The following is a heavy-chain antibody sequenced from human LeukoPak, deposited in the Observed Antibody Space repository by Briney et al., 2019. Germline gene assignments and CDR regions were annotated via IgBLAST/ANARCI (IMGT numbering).Heavy chain of an antibody. CDR3: ARAHSSWYYYYYMDV. CDR2: ISSSGSTI. J-gene: IGHJ6*03. D-gene: IGHD6-13*01. Sequence: GGSLRLSCAASGFTFSDYYMSWVRQAPGKGLEWVSYISSSGSTIYYADSVKGRFTISRDNAKNSLYLQMNSLRAEDTAMYYCARAHSSWYYYYYMDVWGKGTTVTVSS. V-gene: IGHV3-11*04. CDR1: GFTFSDYY.